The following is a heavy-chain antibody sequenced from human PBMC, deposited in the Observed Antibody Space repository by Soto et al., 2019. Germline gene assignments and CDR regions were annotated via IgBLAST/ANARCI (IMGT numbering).Heavy chain of an antibody. D-gene: IGHD3-22*01. CDR1: GGTFSRYT. J-gene: IGHJ4*02. CDR2: ITPMFGTP. CDR3: ARDGTLYDSSAYYYLY. Sequence: ASVKVSCKASGGTFSRYTITWVRQAPGQGLEWMGGITPMFGTPNYAQKFQGRVTITADESTSTAYMELSSLRSEDTAMYYCARDGTLYDSSAYYYLYWGQGTLVTVSS. V-gene: IGHV1-69*13.